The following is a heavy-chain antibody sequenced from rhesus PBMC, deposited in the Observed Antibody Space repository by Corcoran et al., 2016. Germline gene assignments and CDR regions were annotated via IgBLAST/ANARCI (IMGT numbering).Heavy chain of an antibody. V-gene: IGHV2-152*01. CDR3: ARLIAGRGFDY. D-gene: IGHD1-1-1*01. CDR1: GFSLTTRGIV. J-gene: IGHJ4*01. CDR2: ISWDEEK. Sequence: QVTLKESGPALVKPPQTLTRTFTFSGFSLTTRGIVVGWIRQPPGKALEWLALISWDEEKRYSTSLKSRLTISKDTSQNPVVLNMTNMDPMDTATYSCARLIAGRGFDYWGQGVLVTVSS.